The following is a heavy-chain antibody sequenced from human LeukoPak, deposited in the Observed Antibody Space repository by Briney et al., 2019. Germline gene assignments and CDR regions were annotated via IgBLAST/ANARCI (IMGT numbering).Heavy chain of an antibody. CDR2: IKQDGSKK. CDR1: GFTFSSCA. V-gene: IGHV3-7*04. Sequence: PGGSLRLSCAVSGFTFSSCAISWVRQAPGKGLEWVANIKQDGSKKSYVDSVKGRFTISRDNAKNSLYLQMNSLRAEDTAIYYCTRVGYIDEGIDYWGQGTLVTVSS. CDR3: TRVGYIDEGIDY. D-gene: IGHD5-24*01. J-gene: IGHJ4*02.